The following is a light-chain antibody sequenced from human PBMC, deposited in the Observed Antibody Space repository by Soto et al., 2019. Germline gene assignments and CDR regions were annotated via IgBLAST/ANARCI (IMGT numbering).Light chain of an antibody. CDR1: QRITTD. CDR3: QQTYSTPYT. J-gene: IGKJ2*01. Sequence: IHMTQSPSSLSASVGDRVTITCRASQRITTDLNWYQQKPGEAPKLLISTSGTLQRGVPSRFSGSGSGTDFTLTITSLQPADFATYFCQQTYSTPYTFGQGTKLEIK. CDR2: TSG. V-gene: IGKV1-39*01.